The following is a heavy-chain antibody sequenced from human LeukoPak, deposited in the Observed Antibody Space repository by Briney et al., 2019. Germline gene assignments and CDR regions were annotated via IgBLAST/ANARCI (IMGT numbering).Heavy chain of an antibody. CDR2: ISGSGGST. D-gene: IGHD2-2*03. CDR1: GFTFSSYA. CDR3: AKVDIVVVPAADL. Sequence: GGSLRLSSAASGFTFSSYAMGWVRQAPGKGLEWVSSISGSGGSTYYADSVKGRFTISRDNSKNTLYLQMNGLRAEDTAVYYCAKVDIVVVPAADLWGQGTLVTVSS. V-gene: IGHV3-23*01. J-gene: IGHJ5*02.